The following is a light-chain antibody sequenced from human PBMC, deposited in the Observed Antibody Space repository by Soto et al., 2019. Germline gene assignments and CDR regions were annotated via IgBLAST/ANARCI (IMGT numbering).Light chain of an antibody. J-gene: IGKJ1*01. CDR3: QHRFNWPWT. CDR2: DAS. V-gene: IGKV3-11*01. Sequence: EIVLTQSPATLSLYAGERAPISCRASQSVIRYLAWYQQRPGQAPRLLIYDASYRATGIPARFSGMGSWTDLTRTISSLEPEDFAVYYCQHRFNWPWTFGQGTKVDIK. CDR1: QSVIRY.